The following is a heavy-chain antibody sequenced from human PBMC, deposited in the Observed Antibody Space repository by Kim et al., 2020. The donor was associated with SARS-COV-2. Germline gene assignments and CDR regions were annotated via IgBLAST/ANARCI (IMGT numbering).Heavy chain of an antibody. V-gene: IGHV3-30*04. CDR1: GFTFSSYA. J-gene: IGHJ4*02. Sequence: GGSLRLSCAASGFTFSSYAMHWVRQAPGKGLEWVAVISYDGSNKYYADSVKGRFTISRDNSKNTLYLQMNSLRAEDTAVYYCAREGYYYDSSGYFDYWGQGTLVTVSS. CDR3: AREGYYYDSSGYFDY. D-gene: IGHD3-22*01. CDR2: ISYDGSNK.